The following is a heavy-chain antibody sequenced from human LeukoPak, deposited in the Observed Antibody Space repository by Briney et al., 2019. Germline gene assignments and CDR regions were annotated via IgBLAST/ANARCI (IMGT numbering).Heavy chain of an antibody. CDR2: MNPNSGNT. CDR3: AREWPGGDYSDPNWFDP. V-gene: IGHV1-8*01. CDR1: GYTFTSYD. D-gene: IGHD4-17*01. Sequence: ASVKVSCKASGYTFTSYDINWVRQATGQGLEWMGWMNPNSGNTGYAQKFQGRVTMTRNTSISTAYMELSSLRSEDTAVYYCAREWPGGDYSDPNWFDPWGQGTLVTVSS. J-gene: IGHJ5*02.